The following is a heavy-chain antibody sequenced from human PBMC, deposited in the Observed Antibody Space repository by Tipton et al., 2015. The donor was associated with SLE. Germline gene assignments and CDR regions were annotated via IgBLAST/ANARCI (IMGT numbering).Heavy chain of an antibody. CDR1: GDSISSNYF. J-gene: IGHJ4*02. V-gene: IGHV4-59*01. CDR3: ARLNDATAIASFDY. D-gene: IGHD2-21*02. CDR2: IYYNGHT. Sequence: TLSLTCTVSGDSISSNYFWGWIRQPPGKGLEWIGYIYYNGHTNYSPSLKSRVTLSVDTSKNQFSLTLSSVTAADTAVYYCARLNDATAIASFDYWGQGNLVTVSS.